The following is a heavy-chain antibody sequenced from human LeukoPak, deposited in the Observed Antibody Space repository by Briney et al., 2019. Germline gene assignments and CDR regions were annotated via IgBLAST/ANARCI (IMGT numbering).Heavy chain of an antibody. J-gene: IGHJ4*02. CDR1: GFTFSNYG. CDR3: AREILAPGRTHDY. V-gene: IGHV3-74*01. Sequence: GGSLRLSCAASGFTFSNYGMSWVRQAPGKGLVWVSRINDDGSATFYADSVKGRFTISRDNAKNTLFLQMSSLRAEDTAVYFCAREILAPGRTHDYWGQGTLVTVSS. CDR2: INDDGSAT.